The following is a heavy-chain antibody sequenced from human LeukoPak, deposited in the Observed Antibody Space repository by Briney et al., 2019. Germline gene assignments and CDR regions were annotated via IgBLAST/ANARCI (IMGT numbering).Heavy chain of an antibody. J-gene: IGHJ3*01. CDR3: ARYYYDSGGRGNDAFDV. D-gene: IGHD3-22*01. V-gene: IGHV3-23*01. CDR1: GFSFGSYA. CDR2: ISGSGMLT. Sequence: GGSLRLSCATSGFSFGSYAMSWVRQAPGKGLEWVSSISGSGMLTYYADSVRGRFTISRDNSKNTLYLQMSSLRAEDTATFYCARYYYDSGGRGNDAFDVWGQGTLVTVS.